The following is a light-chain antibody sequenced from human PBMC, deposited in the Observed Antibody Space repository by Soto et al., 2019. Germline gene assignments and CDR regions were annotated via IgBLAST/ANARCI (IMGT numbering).Light chain of an antibody. J-gene: IGKJ2*01. CDR1: QNLSRSY. CDR3: HHYGSSPYT. Sequence: EIVLTQSPGTLSLSPGERATLSCRARQNLSRSYLAWFQQKPGQAPRLLIYGVSSRATGIPDRFSGSGSGTDFTLTISILEPEDFAVYYCHHYGSSPYTFGQGTKLEIK. V-gene: IGKV3-20*01. CDR2: GVS.